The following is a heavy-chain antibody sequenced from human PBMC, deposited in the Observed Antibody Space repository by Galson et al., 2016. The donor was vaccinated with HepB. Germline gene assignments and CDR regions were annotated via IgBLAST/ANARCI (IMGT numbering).Heavy chain of an antibody. CDR3: ARDNEFGFGESDYYNYGMDV. CDR1: GGTFSTFNSYA. J-gene: IGHJ6*02. CDR2: IVPAFGTT. V-gene: IGHV1-69*13. Sequence: SVKVSCKASGGTFSTFNSYAISWVRLAPGQGLEWMGGIVPAFGTTNYAQKFQGRVTFTADGSTSTVYMELSSLRSEDTADYYCARDNEFGFGESDYYNYGMDVWGQGTTVTVSS. D-gene: IGHD3-10*01.